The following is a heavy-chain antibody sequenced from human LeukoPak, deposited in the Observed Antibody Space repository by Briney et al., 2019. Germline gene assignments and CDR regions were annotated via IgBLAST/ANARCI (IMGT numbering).Heavy chain of an antibody. CDR2: IRSSGSTI. CDR1: GFTFSDYY. J-gene: IGHJ4*02. CDR3: AAVMGASRLDY. Sequence: GGSLRLSCAASGFTFSDYYMSWIRQAPGKGLEWVSYIRSSGSTIYYADSVKGRFTISRDNAKNSLYLQMNSLRAEDTAVYYCAAVMGASRLDYWGQGTLVTVSS. D-gene: IGHD1-26*01. V-gene: IGHV3-11*01.